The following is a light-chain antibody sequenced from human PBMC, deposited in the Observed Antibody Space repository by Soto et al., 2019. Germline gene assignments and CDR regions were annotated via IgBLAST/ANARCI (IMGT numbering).Light chain of an antibody. CDR2: GSS. CDR3: QQYNNWPPVT. CDR1: QSVSTN. Sequence: EIVITQSPGTLYVSPGERATLSCRASQSVSTNLAWYQQRPGQAPRLLIYGSSTRAPDTPVRFSGSGSGTEFTLTISSLRSEDFATYYCQQYNNWPPVTFGGGTKVEIK. V-gene: IGKV3-15*01. J-gene: IGKJ4*01.